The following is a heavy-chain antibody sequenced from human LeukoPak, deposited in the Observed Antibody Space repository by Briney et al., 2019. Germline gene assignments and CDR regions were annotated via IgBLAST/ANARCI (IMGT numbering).Heavy chain of an antibody. CDR1: GDSISSTSYY. D-gene: IGHD3-10*01. V-gene: IGHV4-39*01. Sequence: SETLSLTCTVSGDSISSTSYYWDWIRQPPGKGLEWIGSIYNSGTTYYNPSLKSRVTITVDTSKNQFSLKVSSVTAADTAVYYCASRVYGLGSFNYWGQGTLVTVSS. CDR2: IYNSGTT. J-gene: IGHJ4*01. CDR3: ASRVYGLGSFNY.